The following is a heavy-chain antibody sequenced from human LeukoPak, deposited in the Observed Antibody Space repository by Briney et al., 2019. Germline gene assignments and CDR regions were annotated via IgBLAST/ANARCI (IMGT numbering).Heavy chain of an antibody. CDR3: ARNNYGEYYFDY. D-gene: IGHD4-17*01. J-gene: IGHJ4*02. CDR2: ISYDGSNK. Sequence: GGSLRLSWAASGFTFSSYAKHWGRQAPGKGMEWVAVISYDGSNKYYADSVKGRFTISRDISKTTLYLQMNSLTTEDTAVYSCARNNYGEYYFDYWGQGTLVTVSS. CDR1: GFTFSSYA. V-gene: IGHV3-30-3*01.